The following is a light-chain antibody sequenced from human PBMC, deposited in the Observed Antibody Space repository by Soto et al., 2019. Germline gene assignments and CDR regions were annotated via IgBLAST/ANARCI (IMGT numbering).Light chain of an antibody. J-gene: IGKJ4*01. V-gene: IGKV1-13*02. Sequence: AIQLTQSPSSLSASVGDRVTITCRASQDISSALAWYQHNPGRAPRLLIYDASSLQSGVPSRFSGSGSGTDFTLTISSLQPEDFATYYCQQCQIYAPTFGGGTKLEIK. CDR2: DAS. CDR1: QDISSA. CDR3: QQCQIYAPT.